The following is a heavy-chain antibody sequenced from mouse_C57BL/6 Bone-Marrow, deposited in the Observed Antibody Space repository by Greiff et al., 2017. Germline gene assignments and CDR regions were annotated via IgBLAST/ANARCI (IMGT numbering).Heavy chain of an antibody. D-gene: IGHD1-1*01. J-gene: IGHJ1*03. CDR1: GYAFTNYL. CDR3: ARGYYGSSYWDFDV. V-gene: IGHV1-54*01. CDR2: INPGRGGT. Sequence: QVQLQQSGAELVRPGTSVKVSCKASGYAFTNYLIEWVKQRPGQGLEWIGVINPGRGGTNYNEKFKGKATLTADKSSSTAYMQLSSLTSEDSAVYFCARGYYGSSYWDFDVWGTGTTVTVSS.